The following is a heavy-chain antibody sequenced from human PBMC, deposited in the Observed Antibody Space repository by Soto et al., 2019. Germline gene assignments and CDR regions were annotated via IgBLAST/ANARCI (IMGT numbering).Heavy chain of an antibody. V-gene: IGHV3-7*01. CDR1: GFTFSSYW. CDR3: ARDRGWLTFDS. CDR2: INGDGGEK. D-gene: IGHD6-19*01. Sequence: PGGSLRLSCADSGFTFSSYWMSWVRQAPGKGLEWVANINGDGGEKYYVDPVKGRFTISRDNAKNSLYLLMNSLRAEDTAVYYCARDRGWLTFDSWGEGTLVTVSS. J-gene: IGHJ4*02.